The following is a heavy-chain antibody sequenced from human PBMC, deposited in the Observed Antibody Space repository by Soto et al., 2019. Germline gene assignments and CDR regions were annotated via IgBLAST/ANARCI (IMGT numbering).Heavy chain of an antibody. V-gene: IGHV3-30*18. D-gene: IGHD3-22*01. Sequence: ESGGGVVQPGRSLRLSCATSGFTFSSYGMHWVRQAPGKGLEWVAVISYDGSNKYYADSVKGRFTISRDNSKNTLYLQMNSLRAEDTAVYYCAKADYDSSGYDYWGQGTLVTVSS. CDR2: ISYDGSNK. CDR1: GFTFSSYG. J-gene: IGHJ4*02. CDR3: AKADYDSSGYDY.